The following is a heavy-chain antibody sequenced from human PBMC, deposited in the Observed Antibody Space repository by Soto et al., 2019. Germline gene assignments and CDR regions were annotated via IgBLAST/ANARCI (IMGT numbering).Heavy chain of an antibody. CDR1: GGSISSSNC. D-gene: IGHD4-17*01. CDR2: IYHSVST. Sequence: QVPLQESGPGLVKPSGTLSLTCAVSGGSISSSNCWRWVRQPPGKGLERIGDIYHSVSTNYNPSLKSRVTISVDKSKDQFALTLSSVTAADTAMNYCARVGTTVTNWFDPWGEGTLVTVSS. V-gene: IGHV4-4*02. J-gene: IGHJ5*02. CDR3: ARVGTTVTNWFDP.